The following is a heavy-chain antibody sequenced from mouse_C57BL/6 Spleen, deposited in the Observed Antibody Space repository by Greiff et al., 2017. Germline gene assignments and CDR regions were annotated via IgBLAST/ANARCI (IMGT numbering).Heavy chain of an antibody. Sequence: QVQLQQSGPELVKPGASVKLSCKASGYTFTSYDINWVKQRPGQGLEWIGWIYPRDGSPKYNEKFKGKATLTVDTSSSTAYMELHSLTSEDSAVYFCARDTAYGSSPFDYWGQGTTLTVSS. CDR1: GYTFTSYD. J-gene: IGHJ2*01. V-gene: IGHV1-85*01. D-gene: IGHD1-1*01. CDR3: ARDTAYGSSPFDY. CDR2: IYPRDGSP.